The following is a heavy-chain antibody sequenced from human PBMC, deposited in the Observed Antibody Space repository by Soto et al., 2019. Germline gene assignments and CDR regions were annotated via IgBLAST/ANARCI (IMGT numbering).Heavy chain of an antibody. CDR2: IYYSGGT. CDR1: GGSISSGDYY. Sequence: QVQLQESGPGLVKPSQTLSLTCTVSGGSISSGDYYWSWIRQPPGKGLEWIGYIYYSGGTYYNPSLKSRVTISVDTSKNQFSLQLSSVTAADTAVYYCARGGYFWSGYLGWFDPWGQGTLVTVSS. CDR3: ARGGYFWSGYLGWFDP. J-gene: IGHJ5*02. D-gene: IGHD3-3*01. V-gene: IGHV4-30-4*01.